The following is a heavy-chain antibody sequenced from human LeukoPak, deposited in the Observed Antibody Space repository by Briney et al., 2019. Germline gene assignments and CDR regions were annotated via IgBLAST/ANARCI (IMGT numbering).Heavy chain of an antibody. CDR1: GGSMSNYY. J-gene: IGHJ6*03. CDR3: ARRVVVVGHHYYYYMDV. D-gene: IGHD2-2*01. V-gene: IGHV4-4*09. Sequence: SETLSLTCTVSGGSMSNYYWGWIRQPPGKGLEWIGYIYTSGSTNYNPSLQSRVTISIDTSKNQFSLKLSSVTAADTAVYYCARRVVVVGHHYYYYMDVWGKGTTVTVSS. CDR2: IYTSGST.